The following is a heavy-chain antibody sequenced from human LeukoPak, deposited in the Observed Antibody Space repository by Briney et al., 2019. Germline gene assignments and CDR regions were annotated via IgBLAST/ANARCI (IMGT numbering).Heavy chain of an antibody. D-gene: IGHD2-2*01. Sequence: PGGSLRLSCAASGFTFSSYGMHWVRQAPGKGLEWVAVISYDGTNKYYADSVKGRFTISRDNSKNTLSLQMNSLRAEDTAVYYCAKGADDVPDLFRVVWFDPWGQGTLVTVSS. CDR3: AKGADDVPDLFRVVWFDP. CDR2: ISYDGTNK. J-gene: IGHJ5*02. V-gene: IGHV3-30*18. CDR1: GFTFSSYG.